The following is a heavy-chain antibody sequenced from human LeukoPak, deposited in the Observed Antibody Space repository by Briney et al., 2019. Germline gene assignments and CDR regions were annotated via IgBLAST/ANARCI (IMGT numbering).Heavy chain of an antibody. CDR2: ISYDGSNK. D-gene: IGHD3-3*01. Sequence: GGSLRLSCAASGFTFSSYGMHWVRQAPGKGLEWVAVISYDGSNKYYADSVKGRFTISRDNSKNTLYLQMNGLRAEDTAVYYCARGYNDFWSGSQFVSWGQGTLVIVSS. CDR3: ARGYNDFWSGSQFVS. V-gene: IGHV3-30*03. CDR1: GFTFSSYG. J-gene: IGHJ4*02.